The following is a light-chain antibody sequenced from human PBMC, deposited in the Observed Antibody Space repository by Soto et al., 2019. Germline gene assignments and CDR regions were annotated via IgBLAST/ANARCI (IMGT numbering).Light chain of an antibody. CDR3: QQYYSTPLT. V-gene: IGKV4-1*01. CDR2: WAS. Sequence: DIVMTQSPDSLAVSLGERATINCKSSQSVLYSSNNKNYLXWYQQKPGQPPKLLIYWASTRESGVPDRFSGSGSGTDFTLIISSLQAEDVAVYYCQQYYSTPLTFGGGTKVEIK. CDR1: QSVLYSSNNKNY. J-gene: IGKJ4*01.